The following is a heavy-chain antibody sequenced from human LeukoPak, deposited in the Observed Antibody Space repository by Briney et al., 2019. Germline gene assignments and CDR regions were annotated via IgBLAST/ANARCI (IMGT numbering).Heavy chain of an antibody. J-gene: IGHJ6*03. V-gene: IGHV4-39*01. D-gene: IGHD4-17*01. CDR1: GGSISSSSDY. Sequence: SETLSLTCTVSGGSISSSSDYWGWIRQPPGKGLEWIGSIYYSGSTYYNPSLKSRVTISVDTSKNQFSLKLSSVTAADTAVYYCANTVTTRYYYYYMDVWGKGTTVTISS. CDR2: IYYSGST. CDR3: ANTVTTRYYYYYMDV.